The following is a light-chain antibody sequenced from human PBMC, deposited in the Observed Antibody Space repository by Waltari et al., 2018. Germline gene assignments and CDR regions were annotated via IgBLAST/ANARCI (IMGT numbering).Light chain of an antibody. CDR1: NSNLGSNY. Sequence: QSVLTQPPSASETPGQRVTISCSGSNSNLGSNYLYWYQQPPGTAPKLPIYRNNQRPSGVPDRFSASKSGTSASLAIDGLRSEDEAVYYCASWDDSHYVFGPGTQVTVL. CDR3: ASWDDSHYV. J-gene: IGLJ1*01. V-gene: IGLV1-47*01. CDR2: RNN.